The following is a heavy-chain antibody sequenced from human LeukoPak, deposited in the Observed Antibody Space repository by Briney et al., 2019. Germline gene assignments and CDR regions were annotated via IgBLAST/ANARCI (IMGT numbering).Heavy chain of an antibody. J-gene: IGHJ1*01. CDR2: IYPNSGGT. CDR1: GYTFTGYY. Sequence: ASVKVSFKASGYTFTGYYMHWVRQAPGQGLEWMGWIYPNSGGTNYAQKFQGRVTMTRDTSISTAYMELSRLRSDDTAVYYCARDGVGYYDSSGYYYFQHWGQGTLVTVSS. CDR3: ARDGVGYYDSSGYYYFQH. V-gene: IGHV1-2*02. D-gene: IGHD3-22*01.